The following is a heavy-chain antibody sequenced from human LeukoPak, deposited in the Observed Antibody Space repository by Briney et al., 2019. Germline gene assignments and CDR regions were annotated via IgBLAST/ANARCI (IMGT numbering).Heavy chain of an antibody. CDR2: ISAYNGNT. Sequence: ASVKVSCKASGYTFTSYGISWVRQAPGQGLEWMGWISAYNGNTNYAQKLQGRVTMTTDTSTSTAYMELRSLRSDDTAVYHCARSYDSSGYYPDAFDIWGQGTMVTVSS. CDR1: GYTFTSYG. J-gene: IGHJ3*02. CDR3: ARSYDSSGYYPDAFDI. V-gene: IGHV1-18*01. D-gene: IGHD3-22*01.